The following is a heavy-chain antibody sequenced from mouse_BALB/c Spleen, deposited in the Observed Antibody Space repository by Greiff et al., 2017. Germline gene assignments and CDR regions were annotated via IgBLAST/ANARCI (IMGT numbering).Heavy chain of an antibody. V-gene: IGHV14-3*02. J-gene: IGHJ1*01. CDR3: ARTGTWWYFDV. CDR1: GFNIKDTY. D-gene: IGHD4-1*01. Sequence: EVKLMESGAELVKPGASVKLSCTASGFNIKDTYMHWVKQRPEQGLEWIGRIDPANGNTKYDPKFQGKATITADTSSNPAYLQLSSLTSEDTAVYYCARTGTWWYFDVWGAGTTVTVSS. CDR2: IDPANGNT.